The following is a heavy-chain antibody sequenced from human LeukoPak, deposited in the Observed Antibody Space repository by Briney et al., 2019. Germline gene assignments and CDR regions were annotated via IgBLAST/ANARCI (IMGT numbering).Heavy chain of an antibody. Sequence: GGSLRLSCAASGFTFSSYSIHRVRQAPGKGLEWVAVISYDGSNKYYADSVKGRFTISRDNSKNTLYLQMSSLRSEDTAVYYCAKGSGFYIDYWGQGTLVTVSP. CDR1: GFTFSSYS. V-gene: IGHV3-30*18. J-gene: IGHJ4*02. D-gene: IGHD6-25*01. CDR3: AKGSGFYIDY. CDR2: ISYDGSNK.